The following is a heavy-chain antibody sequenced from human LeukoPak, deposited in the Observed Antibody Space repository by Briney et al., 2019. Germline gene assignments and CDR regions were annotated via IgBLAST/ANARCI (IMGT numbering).Heavy chain of an antibody. CDR2: ISSSSTI. CDR3: ARDAGDRTFDY. Sequence: GGSLRLSCAASGFTFSSYAMNWVRQAPGKGLEWVSYISSSSTIYYADSVKGRFTISRDNAKNSLYLQMNSLRDEDTAVYYCARDAGDRTFDYWGQGTLVTVSS. J-gene: IGHJ4*02. D-gene: IGHD7-27*01. CDR1: GFTFSSYA. V-gene: IGHV3-48*02.